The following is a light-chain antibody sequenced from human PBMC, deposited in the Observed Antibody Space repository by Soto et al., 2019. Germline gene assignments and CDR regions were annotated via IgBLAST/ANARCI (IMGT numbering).Light chain of an antibody. CDR2: DAS. CDR3: QQYNSYPWT. J-gene: IGKJ1*01. Sequence: DIQMTQSPSTLSASLGDAVTVTCRASQSITSWLAWYQQKPGKAPKLLMFDASGLHSGVPSRFSGSGSGTKFTLTISSLQPDDFATYYCQQYNSYPWTFGQGTKVDIK. CDR1: QSITSW. V-gene: IGKV1-5*01.